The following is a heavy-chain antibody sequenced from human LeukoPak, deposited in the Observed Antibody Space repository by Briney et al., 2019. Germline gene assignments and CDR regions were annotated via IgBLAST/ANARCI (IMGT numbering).Heavy chain of an antibody. V-gene: IGHV4-59*01. CDR1: GGSISSYY. CDR3: ARDQSSYYGSGSPGDYYYGMDV. CDR2: IYYSGST. Sequence: SETLSLTCTVSGGSISSYYWSWIRQPPGKGLEWIGYIYYSGSTNYNPSLKSRVTISVDTSKNQFSLKLSSVTAADTAVYYCARDQSSYYGSGSPGDYYYGMDVWGKGTTVTVSS. J-gene: IGHJ6*04. D-gene: IGHD3-10*01.